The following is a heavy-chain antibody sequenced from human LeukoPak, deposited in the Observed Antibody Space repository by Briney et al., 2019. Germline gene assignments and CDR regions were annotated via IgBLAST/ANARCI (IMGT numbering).Heavy chain of an antibody. V-gene: IGHV3-74*01. D-gene: IGHD6-13*01. CDR2: MNTDGSST. CDR3: ARLTAAGRKEPFDY. Sequence: GGSLRLSCAASGFTFSRYWMHWVRQAPGKGLVWVSRMNTDGSSTSYADSVKGRFTISRDNAKNSLYLQMNSLRVEDTAVYYCARLTAAGRKEPFDYWGQGTLVTVSS. CDR1: GFTFSRYW. J-gene: IGHJ4*02.